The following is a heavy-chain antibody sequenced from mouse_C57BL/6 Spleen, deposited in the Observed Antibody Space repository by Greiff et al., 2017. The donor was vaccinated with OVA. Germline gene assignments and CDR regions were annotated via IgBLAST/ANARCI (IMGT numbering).Heavy chain of an antibody. CDR3: TRAYYGNYAMDY. D-gene: IGHD1-1*01. V-gene: IGHV1-5*01. J-gene: IGHJ4*01. CDR1: GYTFTSYW. CDR2: IYPGNSDT. Sequence: EVQLQQSGTVLARPGASVKMSCKTSGYTFTSYWMHWVKQRPGQGLAWIGAIYPGNSDTSYHQKFKGKAKLTAVTSASTAYMELSSLTNEDSAVYYCTRAYYGNYAMDYWGQGTSVTVSS.